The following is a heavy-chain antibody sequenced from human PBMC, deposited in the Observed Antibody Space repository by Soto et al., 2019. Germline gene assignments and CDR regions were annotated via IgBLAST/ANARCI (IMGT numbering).Heavy chain of an antibody. CDR3: ASSFSWYYSN. V-gene: IGHV3-21*01. J-gene: IGHJ4*02. CDR1: GFTFSGSS. CDR2: ISDSGSHI. D-gene: IGHD6-13*01. Sequence: PGGSLRLSCVASGFTFSGSSMNWVRQAPGKGLERVSSISDSGSHIYYADSVKGRFTISRDNAKNSLFLQMNSLRAEDTALYYCASSFSWYYSNCGQGTLVTVSS.